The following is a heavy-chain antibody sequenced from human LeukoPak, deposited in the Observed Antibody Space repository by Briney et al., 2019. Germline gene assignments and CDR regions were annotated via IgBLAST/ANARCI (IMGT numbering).Heavy chain of an antibody. J-gene: IGHJ4*02. CDR1: GFTFGDYA. CDR3: ATEHYYDSSGYRDY. Sequence: PGRSLRLSCTASGFTFGDYAMSWFRQAPGKGLEWVSSISSSSSYIYYADSVKGRFTISRDNAKNSLYLQMNSLRAEDTAVYYCATEHYYDSSGYRDYWGQGTLVTVSS. D-gene: IGHD3-22*01. CDR2: ISSSSSYI. V-gene: IGHV3-21*01.